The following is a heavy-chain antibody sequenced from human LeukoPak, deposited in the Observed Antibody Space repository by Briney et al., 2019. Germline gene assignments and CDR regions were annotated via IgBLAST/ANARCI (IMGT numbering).Heavy chain of an antibody. Sequence: GSLRLSCAASGFTFSSYAMSWVRQAPGKGLEWIGEINHSGSTNYNPSLKSRVTISVDTSKNQFSLKLSSVTAADTAVYYCARDEFTIFRVVIIRKEYYFDYWGQGTLVTVSS. CDR1: GFTFSSYA. CDR3: ARDEFTIFRVVIIRKEYYFDY. V-gene: IGHV4-34*01. CDR2: INHSGST. D-gene: IGHD3-3*01. J-gene: IGHJ4*02.